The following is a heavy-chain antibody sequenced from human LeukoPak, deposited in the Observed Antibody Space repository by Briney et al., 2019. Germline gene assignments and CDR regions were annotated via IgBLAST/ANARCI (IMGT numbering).Heavy chain of an antibody. CDR2: ISGSGGST. CDR3: AKSLSSVRPKGCSGGSCYPYYYYGMDV. V-gene: IGHV3-23*01. Sequence: PGGSLRLSCAASGFTFSSYAMSWVRQAPGKGLEWVSAISGSGGSTYYADSVKGRFTISRDNSKNTLYLQMNSLRAEDTAVYYCAKSLSSVRPKGCSGGSCYPYYYYGMDVWGQGTTVTVSS. J-gene: IGHJ6*02. CDR1: GFTFSSYA. D-gene: IGHD2-15*01.